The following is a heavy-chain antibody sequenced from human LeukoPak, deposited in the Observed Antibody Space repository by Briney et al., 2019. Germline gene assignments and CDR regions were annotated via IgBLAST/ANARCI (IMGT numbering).Heavy chain of an antibody. Sequence: SVKVSCKASGGTFSSYAISWVRQAPGQGLEWMGGIIPIFGTANYAQKFQGRVTMTRDTSTSTVYMELSSLRSEDTAVYYCARDAAAMVFDYWGQGTLVTVSS. J-gene: IGHJ4*02. D-gene: IGHD5-18*01. CDR3: ARDAAAMVFDY. V-gene: IGHV1-69*05. CDR1: GGTFSSYA. CDR2: IIPIFGTA.